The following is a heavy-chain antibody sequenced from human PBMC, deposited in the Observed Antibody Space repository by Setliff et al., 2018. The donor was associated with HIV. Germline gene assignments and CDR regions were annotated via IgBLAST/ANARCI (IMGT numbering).Heavy chain of an antibody. CDR2: ISIGSGAAI. J-gene: IGHJ6*02. D-gene: IGHD3-10*01. V-gene: IGHV3-21*01. CDR1: GFTFRNYN. CDR3: ARDYLYYNMYNGSPVYGMDV. Sequence: GGSLRLSCAASGFTFRNYNFNWVRQAPGRGLEWASSISIGSGAAIYYAESVQGRFTVSRDNSKNSLYLQMNSLRVEDTAVYYCARDYLYYNMYNGSPVYGMDVWGQGTTVTVSS.